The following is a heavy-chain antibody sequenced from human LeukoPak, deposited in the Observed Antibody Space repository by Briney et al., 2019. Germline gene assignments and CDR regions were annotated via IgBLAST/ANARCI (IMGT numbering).Heavy chain of an antibody. CDR2: ISSSGSTI. CDR1: GFTFSDYY. CDR3: ARLYGSGYYFDY. V-gene: IGHV3-11*01. J-gene: IGHJ4*02. D-gene: IGHD3-10*01. Sequence: GGSLRLSCAAPGFTFSDYYMSWIRQAPGKGLEWVSYISSSGSTIYYADSVKGRFTISRDNAKNSLYLQMNGLRAEDTAVYYCARLYGSGYYFDYWGQGTLVTVSS.